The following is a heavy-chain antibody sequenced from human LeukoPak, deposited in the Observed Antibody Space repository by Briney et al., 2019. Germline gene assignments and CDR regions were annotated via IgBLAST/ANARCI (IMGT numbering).Heavy chain of an antibody. CDR1: GGSVSSGGYY. D-gene: IGHD3-9*01. CDR2: IYYSGST. Sequence: PSQTLSLTCTVSGGSVSSGGYYWSWVRQHPGTGLEWIGYIYYSGSTYYNPSLKSRVTISVDTSKNQFSLKLSSVTAADTAVYYCARGDFHYDILTGYSPPRFFDYWGQGTLVTVPS. V-gene: IGHV4-31*03. J-gene: IGHJ4*02. CDR3: ARGDFHYDILTGYSPPRFFDY.